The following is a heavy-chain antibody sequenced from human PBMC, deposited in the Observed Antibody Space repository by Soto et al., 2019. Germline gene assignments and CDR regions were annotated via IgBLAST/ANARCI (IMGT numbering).Heavy chain of an antibody. J-gene: IGHJ4*02. CDR3: ARAPNNLYYYDSSGPSDY. Sequence: PGGSLRLSCAASGFTFSSYAMHWVRQAPGKGLEWVAVISYDGSNKYYADSVKGRFTISRDNSKNTLYLQMNSLRAEDTAVYYCARAPNNLYYYDSSGPSDYWGQGTLVTVSS. CDR1: GFTFSSYA. V-gene: IGHV3-30-3*01. CDR2: ISYDGSNK. D-gene: IGHD3-22*01.